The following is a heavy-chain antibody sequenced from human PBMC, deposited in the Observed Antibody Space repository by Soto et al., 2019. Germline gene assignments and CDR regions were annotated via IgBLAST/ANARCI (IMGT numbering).Heavy chain of an antibody. J-gene: IGHJ6*02. V-gene: IGHV4-59*11. D-gene: IGHD3-3*01. CDR3: ARGGGYDFRSSQAPPIDV. CDR2: LYYTGST. CDR1: CGSISDLY. Sequence: SETLSLTCNFSCGSISDLYWSWIRQSPGKRLEWIGYLYYTGSTNYNPALKSRVTISLDTSKTQFSLKLGSVTAADTAVYYCARGGGYDFRSSQAPPIDVWGQGTTVTVSS.